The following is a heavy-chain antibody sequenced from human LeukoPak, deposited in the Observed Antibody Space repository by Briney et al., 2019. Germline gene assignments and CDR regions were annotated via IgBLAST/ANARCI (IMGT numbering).Heavy chain of an antibody. Sequence: GGSLRLSCAASGFTFSSSIMSWVRQAPGKGLEWVSTISGSDDSTYYADSAKGRFTISRDKSKNTLYLQMNSLRAEDTAVYYCAKEGWDYWGQGTLVTVSS. D-gene: IGHD2-15*01. CDR1: GFTFSSSI. CDR2: ISGSDDST. V-gene: IGHV3-23*01. CDR3: AKEGWDY. J-gene: IGHJ4*02.